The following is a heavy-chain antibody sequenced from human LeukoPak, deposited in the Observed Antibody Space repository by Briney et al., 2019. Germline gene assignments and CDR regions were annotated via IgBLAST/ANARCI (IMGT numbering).Heavy chain of an antibody. CDR2: MYISGRT. D-gene: IGHD5-12*01. CDR1: GGPITSDY. Sequence: SETLSLTCTVSGGPITSDYWSWIRQPAGKGLEWIGHMYISGRTNYNPALKSRVTMLADKSKNQFSLKLSSVTAADTAVYYCARVRGRSMDVWGKGPRSPSPQ. V-gene: IGHV4-4*07. CDR3: ARVRGRSMDV. J-gene: IGHJ6*01.